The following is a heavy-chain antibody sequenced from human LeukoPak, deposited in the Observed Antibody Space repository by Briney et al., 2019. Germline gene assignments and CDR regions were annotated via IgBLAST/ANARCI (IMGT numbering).Heavy chain of an antibody. CDR3: ARDDRDY. CDR1: GFTVSNNY. Sequence: GGSLRLSCVVSGFTVSNNYMSWVRQAPRKGLEWVSLIYSGGSTYYADSVKGRFTISRDNSKNTVYLQMNSLRAEDTAMYYCARDDRDYWGQGTLVTVSS. D-gene: IGHD3-22*01. J-gene: IGHJ4*02. V-gene: IGHV3-53*01. CDR2: IYSGGST.